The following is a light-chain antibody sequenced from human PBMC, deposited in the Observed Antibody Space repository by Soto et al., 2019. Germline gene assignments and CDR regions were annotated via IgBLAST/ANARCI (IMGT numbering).Light chain of an antibody. V-gene: IGLV2-14*01. Sequence: QSALTQPASVSGSPGQSITISCTGTSSDVGGYNYVSWYQQHPGKAPKLMIYEVSNRPSGVSNRFSDSKSGNTASLTISGLQAEDEADYYCSSYTSSSPFLFGTGTKVTVL. CDR3: SSYTSSSPFL. CDR2: EVS. J-gene: IGLJ1*01. CDR1: SSDVGGYNY.